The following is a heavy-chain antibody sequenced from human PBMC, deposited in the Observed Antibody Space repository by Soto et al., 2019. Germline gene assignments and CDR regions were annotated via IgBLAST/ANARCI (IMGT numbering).Heavy chain of an antibody. Sequence: GGSLRLSCAASGFTFSSYEMNWVRQAPGKGLEWVSYLSSSGSTIYYADSVKGRFTISRDNAKNSLYLQMNSLSAEDTAVYYCAREAPSYGKKNDNWFDPWGQGTLVTVSS. D-gene: IGHD5-18*01. V-gene: IGHV3-48*03. CDR3: AREAPSYGKKNDNWFDP. CDR2: LSSSGSTI. J-gene: IGHJ5*02. CDR1: GFTFSSYE.